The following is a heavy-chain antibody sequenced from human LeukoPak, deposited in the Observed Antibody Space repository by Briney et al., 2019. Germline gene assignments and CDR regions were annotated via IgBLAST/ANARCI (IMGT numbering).Heavy chain of an antibody. J-gene: IGHJ3*02. CDR3: ARAWSTKAWHDILTGYLGVDGGSDVFDI. V-gene: IGHV4-39*07. D-gene: IGHD3-9*01. Sequence: PSETLSLTCTVSGGSISSSSYYWGWIRQPPGKGLEWIGNIYYSGSTYYNPSLKSRVTISEDTSKNQFSLKLSSVTAADTAVYYCARAWSTKAWHDILTGYLGVDGGSDVFDIWGQGTMVTVSS. CDR2: IYYSGST. CDR1: GGSISSSSYY.